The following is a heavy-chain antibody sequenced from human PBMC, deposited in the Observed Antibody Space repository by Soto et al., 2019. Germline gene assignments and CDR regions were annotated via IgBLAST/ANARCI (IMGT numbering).Heavy chain of an antibody. D-gene: IGHD6-13*01. CDR2: RSGSGGST. V-gene: IGHV3-23*01. CDR1: GVTFSSYA. CDR3: AKGGRLGIAVALIYYYYYMDV. J-gene: IGHJ6*03. Sequence: ESGGGLVQPGGSLRLSCAASGVTFSSYAMSWVRQAPGKGLEWLSARSGSGGSTYYADSVHGRFTISRDNSKNTLYLQMNRLRAEEAAVYYCAKGGRLGIAVALIYYYYYMDVWGKGTTVTVSS.